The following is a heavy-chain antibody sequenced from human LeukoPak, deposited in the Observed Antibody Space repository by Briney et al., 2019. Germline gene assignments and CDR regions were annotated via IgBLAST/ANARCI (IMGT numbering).Heavy chain of an antibody. V-gene: IGHV1-18*01. CDR1: GYTFTNHG. J-gene: IGHJ6*03. D-gene: IGHD3-3*01. CDR3: ARRPPRITIFGVVIAADYYYYMDV. CDR2: ISAYNGNT. Sequence: ASVKVSCKASGYTFTNHGFSWVRQAPGQGLEWMGWISAYNGNTNYAQKLQGRVTMTTDTSTSTAYMELRSLRSDDTAVYYCARRPPRITIFGVVIAADYYYYMDVWGKGTTVTVSS.